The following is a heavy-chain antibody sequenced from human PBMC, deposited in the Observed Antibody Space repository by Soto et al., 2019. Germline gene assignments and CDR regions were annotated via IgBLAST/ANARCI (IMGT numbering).Heavy chain of an antibody. D-gene: IGHD6-19*01. Sequence: GGSLRLSCAASGFTFSSYGMHWVRQAPGKGLEWVAVIWYDGSNKYYADSVKGRFTISRDNSKNTLYLQMNSLRAEDTAVYYCARDPGSSGWYPFDYWGQGTLVTVSS. V-gene: IGHV3-33*08. CDR2: IWYDGSNK. CDR3: ARDPGSSGWYPFDY. J-gene: IGHJ4*02. CDR1: GFTFSSYG.